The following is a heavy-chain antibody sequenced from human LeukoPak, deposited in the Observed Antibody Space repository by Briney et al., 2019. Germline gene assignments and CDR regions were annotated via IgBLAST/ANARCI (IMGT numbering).Heavy chain of an antibody. CDR3: ARLDPLHYFDY. V-gene: IGHV3-30-3*01. D-gene: IGHD1-1*01. CDR2: ISYDGSNK. Sequence: GGSLRLSCAASGFTFSSYAMHWVRQAPGKGLEWVAVISYDGSNKYYADSVKGRFTISRDNAENSLYLQMNSLRAEDTAVYYCARLDPLHYFDYWGQGTLVTVSS. J-gene: IGHJ4*02. CDR1: GFTFSSYA.